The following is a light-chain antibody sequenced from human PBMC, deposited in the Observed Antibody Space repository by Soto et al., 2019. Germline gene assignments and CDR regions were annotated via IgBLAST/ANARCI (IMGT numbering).Light chain of an antibody. J-gene: IGKJ1*01. CDR2: DAS. V-gene: IGKV3D-20*01. Sequence: EIVLTQSPATLSLSPGERATLSCGASQSVSSSYLAWYQQKPGLAPRLLIYDASSRATCIPDRFSGSGSGTEFTLTIISLQPEDFATYYCQQSYRFPKTFGRGTKVDIK. CDR1: QSVSSSY. CDR3: QQSYRFPKT.